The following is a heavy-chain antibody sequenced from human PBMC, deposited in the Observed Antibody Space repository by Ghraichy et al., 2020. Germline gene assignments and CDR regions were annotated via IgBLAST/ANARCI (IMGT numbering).Heavy chain of an antibody. D-gene: IGHD2-2*01. Sequence: GGSLRLSCAASGFSFNTFAMDWVRQAPGKGLEWVALIASDGNGEFYADSVKGRFTVSRDNSKNTLFLQINSLTPEDTAVYYCAKGGNCSTTSCLGFDAWGKGTPGTVSS. CDR3: AKGGNCSTTSCLGFDA. CDR2: IASDGNGE. J-gene: IGHJ4*02. CDR1: GFSFNTFA. V-gene: IGHV3-30*18.